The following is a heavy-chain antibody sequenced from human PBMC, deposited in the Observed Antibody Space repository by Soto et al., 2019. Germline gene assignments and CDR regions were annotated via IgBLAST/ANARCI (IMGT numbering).Heavy chain of an antibody. CDR1: GGSISSGGYY. J-gene: IGHJ4*02. V-gene: IGHV4-31*03. D-gene: IGHD6-19*01. CDR2: IYYSGST. CDR3: AVIAVAGSIDY. Sequence: QVQLQESGPGLVKPSQTLSLTCTVSGGSISSGGYYWCWIRQPPGKGLEWIGNIYYSGSTYYNSCLKSRVNLSVDTYKNQCSLKLSSVTAAYTAVYYCAVIAVAGSIDYWGQGTLVTVSS.